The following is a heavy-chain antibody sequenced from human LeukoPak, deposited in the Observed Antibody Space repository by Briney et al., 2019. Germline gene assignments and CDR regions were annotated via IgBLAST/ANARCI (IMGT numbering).Heavy chain of an antibody. J-gene: IGHJ4*02. V-gene: IGHV4-39*01. Sequence: PSETLSLTCTVSGGSISSSSYYWGWIRQPPGKGLEWIGTIYYSGTTYYNPSLTGRVTISVDASKNQFSLKLSSVTAADTAVYYCARGYSYGGSYFDYWGQGTLATVSS. CDR1: GGSISSSSYY. CDR2: IYYSGTT. D-gene: IGHD5-18*01. CDR3: ARGYSYGGSYFDY.